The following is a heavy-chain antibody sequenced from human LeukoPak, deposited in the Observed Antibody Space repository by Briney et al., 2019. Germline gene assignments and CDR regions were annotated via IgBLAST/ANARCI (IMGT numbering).Heavy chain of an antibody. D-gene: IGHD3-10*01. J-gene: IGHJ4*02. V-gene: IGHV4-34*01. CDR2: INHKGST. CDR3: ASLYYYGSGSYYQISRTFDF. Sequence: PSETLPLTCAGNGGYFRGYSWSWLRPPPGKGLEWIGEINHKGSTNYNPSLKGRVTISVDMSKHQFSLKLSSVTAADTAVYYCASLYYYGSGSYYQISRTFDFGGQGPVVSVSS. CDR1: GGYFRGYS.